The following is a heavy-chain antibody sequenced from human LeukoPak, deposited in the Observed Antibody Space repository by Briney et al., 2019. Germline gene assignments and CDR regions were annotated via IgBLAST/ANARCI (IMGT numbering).Heavy chain of an antibody. D-gene: IGHD3-10*01. Sequence: GGSLRLSCAASGFTFSSYGMHWVRQAPGKGLEWVAFIRYDGSNKYYADSVKGRFTISRDNSKNTLYLQMNSLRAEDTAVYYCARDGYYYGSGSYIGDAFDIWGQGTMVTVSS. CDR3: ARDGYYYGSGSYIGDAFDI. CDR1: GFTFSSYG. J-gene: IGHJ3*02. CDR2: IRYDGSNK. V-gene: IGHV3-30*02.